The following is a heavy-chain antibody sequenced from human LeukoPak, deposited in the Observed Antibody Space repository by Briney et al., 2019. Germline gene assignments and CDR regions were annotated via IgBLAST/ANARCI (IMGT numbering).Heavy chain of an antibody. CDR3: ARDGLLRGYSYGHVTSWFDP. Sequence: SETLSLTCTVSGGSISSYYWSWIRQPPGKGLEWIGYIYYSGSTNYNPSLKSRVTISVDTSKDQFSLKLSSVTAADTAVYYCARDGLLRGYSYGHVTSWFDPWGQGTLVTVSS. CDR1: GGSISSYY. J-gene: IGHJ5*02. CDR2: IYYSGST. D-gene: IGHD5-18*01. V-gene: IGHV4-59*01.